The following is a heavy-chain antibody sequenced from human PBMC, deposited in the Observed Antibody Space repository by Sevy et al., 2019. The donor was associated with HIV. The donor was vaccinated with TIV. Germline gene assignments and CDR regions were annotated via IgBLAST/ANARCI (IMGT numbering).Heavy chain of an antibody. CDR1: GFTFSSAW. J-gene: IGHJ6*02. CDR3: ITDPGYRGYDEEVINYYYYGMDV. V-gene: IGHV3-15*01. Sequence: GGSLRLSCAASGFTFSSAWMSWVRLAPGKGLEWVGRIKSKTDGGTIDYAKPVKGRFTISREDAKNTLYLQMNSLKTEETAVYYCITDPGYRGYDEEVINYYYYGMDVWGQGTTVTVSS. CDR2: IKSKTDGGTI. D-gene: IGHD5-12*01.